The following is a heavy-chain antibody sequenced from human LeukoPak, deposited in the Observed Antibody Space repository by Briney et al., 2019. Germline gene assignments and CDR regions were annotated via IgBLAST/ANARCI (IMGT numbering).Heavy chain of an antibody. Sequence: TSETLSLTCTVSGGSISSYYWSWIRQPPGKGLEWIGYIYYGGSTYSNPSLKSRVTISADTSKSEFSLKLTSVTAADTAVYYCARSSVSGTYSGGYWGQGILVTVSS. J-gene: IGHJ4*02. CDR2: IYYGGST. CDR1: GGSISSYY. V-gene: IGHV4-59*08. CDR3: ARSSVSGTYSGGY. D-gene: IGHD3-10*01.